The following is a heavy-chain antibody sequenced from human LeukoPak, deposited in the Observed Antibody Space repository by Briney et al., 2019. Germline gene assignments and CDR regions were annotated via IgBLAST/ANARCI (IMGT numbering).Heavy chain of an antibody. V-gene: IGHV3-48*02. J-gene: IGHJ5*02. CDR3: ARAPRGDYGEFILNWFDP. CDR2: ISSSSSTI. CDR1: GFTFSSYS. Sequence: GGSLRLSCAASGFTFSSYSMNWVRQAPGKGLEWVSYISSSSSTIYYADSVKGRFTISRDNAKNSLYLQMNSLRDEDTAVYYCARAPRGDYGEFILNWFDPWGQGTLVTVSS. D-gene: IGHD4-17*01.